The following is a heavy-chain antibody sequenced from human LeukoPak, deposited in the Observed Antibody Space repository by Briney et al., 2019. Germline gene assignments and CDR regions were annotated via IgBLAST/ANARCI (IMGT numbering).Heavy chain of an antibody. D-gene: IGHD2-15*01. Sequence: SETLSLTCTVSGGSISSGGYYWSWIRQHPGKGLEWIGYIYYSGSTYYNPSLKSRVTISVDTSKNQFSLKLSSVTAADTAVYYCATRGCSGGTCYLDYWGQGTLVTVSS. J-gene: IGHJ4*02. CDR3: ATRGCSGGTCYLDY. CDR2: IYYSGST. V-gene: IGHV4-31*03. CDR1: GGSISSGGYY.